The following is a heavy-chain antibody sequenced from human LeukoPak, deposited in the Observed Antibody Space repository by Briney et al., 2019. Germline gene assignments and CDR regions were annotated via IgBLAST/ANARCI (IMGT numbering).Heavy chain of an antibody. J-gene: IGHJ4*02. CDR3: ANSMEWLVY. CDR2: ISYDGSNK. Sequence: AGGSLRLSCPASGFTFSSYGMHWVRQAPGKGLEWVAVISYDGSNKYYADSVKGRFTISRDNSKNTLYLQMNSLRAEDTAVYYCANSMEWLVYWGQGTLVTVSS. CDR1: GFTFSSYG. D-gene: IGHD3-3*01. V-gene: IGHV3-30*18.